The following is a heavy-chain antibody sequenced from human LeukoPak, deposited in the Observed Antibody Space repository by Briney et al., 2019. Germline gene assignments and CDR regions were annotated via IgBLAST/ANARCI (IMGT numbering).Heavy chain of an antibody. J-gene: IGHJ4*02. V-gene: IGHV4-59*01. CDR3: ARDNGGNYDY. CDR2: IYYSGST. Sequence: SETLSLTCTVPGGSISSYYWSWIRQPPGKGLEWIGYIYYSGSTNYNPSLKSRVTISVDTSKNQFSLKLSSVTAADTAVYYCARDNGGNYDYWGQGTLVTVSS. D-gene: IGHD4-23*01. CDR1: GGSISSYY.